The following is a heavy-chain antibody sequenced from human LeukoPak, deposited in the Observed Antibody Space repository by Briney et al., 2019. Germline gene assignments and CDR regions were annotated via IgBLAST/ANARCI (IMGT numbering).Heavy chain of an antibody. CDR3: AKDRADNNTWYAGSH. Sequence: GGSLRLSCAASGFTFSSYSMNWVRQAPGKGLEWVSAISGSGGSTYYADSVKGRFTISRDNSKNTLYLQMNSLRTEDTAVYYCAKDRADNNTWYAGSHWGQGTLVTVSS. D-gene: IGHD2-8*01. J-gene: IGHJ4*02. V-gene: IGHV3-23*01. CDR1: GFTFSSYS. CDR2: ISGSGGST.